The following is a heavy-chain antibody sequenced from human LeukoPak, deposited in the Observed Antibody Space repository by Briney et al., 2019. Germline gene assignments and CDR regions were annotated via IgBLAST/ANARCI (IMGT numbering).Heavy chain of an antibody. CDR3: VRGGSAKFHSDY. J-gene: IGHJ4*02. V-gene: IGHV1-18*01. Sequence: GASVKVSCKASGYTFTSYGISWVRQAPGQGPEWMGWISAYNGNTNYAQKLQGRVTMTTDTSTSTAYMNLHSLRSDDTAVYYCVRGGSAKFHSDYWGPGTLVIVS. CDR1: GYTFTSYG. CDR2: ISAYNGNT. D-gene: IGHD2-15*01.